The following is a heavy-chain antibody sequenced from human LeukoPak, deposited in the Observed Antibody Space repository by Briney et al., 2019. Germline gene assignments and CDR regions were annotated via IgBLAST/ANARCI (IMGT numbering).Heavy chain of an antibody. J-gene: IGHJ4*02. CDR3: AGNYGPYYFDY. CDR1: GFTFSNYG. D-gene: IGHD3-10*01. CDR2: IWYDGSNK. V-gene: IGHV3-33*01. Sequence: GRSLRLSCAASGFTFSNYGMHWVRQAPGKGLEWVAVIWYDGSNKYYADSVKGRFTISRDNSKNTLYLQMNSLRAEDTAAYYCAGNYGPYYFDYWGQGTLVTVSS.